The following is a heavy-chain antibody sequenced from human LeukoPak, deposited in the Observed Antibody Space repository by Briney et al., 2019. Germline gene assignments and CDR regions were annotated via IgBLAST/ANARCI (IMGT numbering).Heavy chain of an antibody. Sequence: SVKVSCKASGGTFSSFAISWVRQAPGQGLEWMGRIIPIFGTANYAQKFQGRVTITTDESTSTAYMELSSLRSEDTAVYYCARPSITIFGVDPGAFDIWGQGTMVTVSS. J-gene: IGHJ3*02. D-gene: IGHD3-3*01. CDR2: IIPIFGTA. CDR1: GGTFSSFA. V-gene: IGHV1-69*05. CDR3: ARPSITIFGVDPGAFDI.